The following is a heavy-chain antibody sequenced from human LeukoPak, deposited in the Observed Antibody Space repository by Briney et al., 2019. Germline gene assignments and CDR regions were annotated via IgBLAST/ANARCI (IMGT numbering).Heavy chain of an antibody. CDR3: ASYEYSSSWVNYFDY. D-gene: IGHD6-6*01. V-gene: IGHV4-38-2*01. Sequence: SETLSLTCAVSGYSISSGYYWGWIRPPPGKGLEWIGSIYHSGITYSTPSLKSRVTISVDTSKNHFSLKLSSVTAADTAVYYCASYEYSSSWVNYFDYWGQGTLVTVSS. CDR1: GYSISSGYY. J-gene: IGHJ4*02. CDR2: IYHSGIT.